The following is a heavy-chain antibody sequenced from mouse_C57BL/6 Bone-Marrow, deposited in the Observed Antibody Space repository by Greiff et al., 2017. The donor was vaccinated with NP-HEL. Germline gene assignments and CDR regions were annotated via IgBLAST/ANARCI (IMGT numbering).Heavy chain of an antibody. CDR2: IDPSDSYT. D-gene: IGHD1-1*01. V-gene: IGHV1-59*01. Sequence: QVQLQQPGAELVRPGTSVKLSCKASGYTFTSYWMHWVKQRPGQGLEWIGVIDPSDSYTNYNQKFKGKATLTVDTSSSTAYMQLSSLTSEDSAVYYCASYYGSSYSWYFDVWGTGTTVTVSS. CDR3: ASYYGSSYSWYFDV. CDR1: GYTFTSYW. J-gene: IGHJ1*03.